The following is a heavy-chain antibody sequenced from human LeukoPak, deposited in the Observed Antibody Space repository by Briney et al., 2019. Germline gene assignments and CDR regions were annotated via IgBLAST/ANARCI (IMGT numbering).Heavy chain of an antibody. CDR3: TRAGPRRDGYNGDY. D-gene: IGHD5-24*01. Sequence: GGSLRLSCAASGFTFSSYSMDWVRQAPGRGLEWVSSIRFTGSYIYYADSVKGRFTISRDDAKNLLSLQMISLRVEDTAVYYCTRAGPRRDGYNGDYWGQGTLVTVSS. CDR2: IRFTGSYI. V-gene: IGHV3-21*01. J-gene: IGHJ4*02. CDR1: GFTFSSYS.